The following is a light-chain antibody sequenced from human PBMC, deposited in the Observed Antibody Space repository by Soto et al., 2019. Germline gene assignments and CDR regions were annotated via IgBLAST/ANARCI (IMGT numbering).Light chain of an antibody. CDR3: PQYGAATLT. Sequence: EIVMTQSPATLSVSPGERAALSFGASQSVSSNLAGYQQKPGKAPRLLSYGASTRATCSPDRFSGSGSGTNFSLIIGRLEPADFAVYICPQYGAATLTFGPGTKVEI. CDR1: QSVSSN. CDR2: GAS. J-gene: IGKJ4*01. V-gene: IGKV3D-15*01.